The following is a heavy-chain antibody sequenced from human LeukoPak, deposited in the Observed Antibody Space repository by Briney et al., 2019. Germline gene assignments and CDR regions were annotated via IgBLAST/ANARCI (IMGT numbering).Heavy chain of an antibody. J-gene: IGHJ4*02. Sequence: SVKVSCKASGGTFSSYAISWVRQAPGQGLEWMGGIIPIFGTANYAQKFQGRVTITADESTSTAYTELSSLRSEDTAVYYCAIRWYSSSSDDYWGQGTLVTVSS. CDR3: AIRWYSSSSDDY. D-gene: IGHD6-6*01. V-gene: IGHV1-69*13. CDR2: IIPIFGTA. CDR1: GGTFSSYA.